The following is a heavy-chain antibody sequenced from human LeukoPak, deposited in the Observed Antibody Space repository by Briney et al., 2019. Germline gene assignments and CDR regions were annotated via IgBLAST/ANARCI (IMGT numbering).Heavy chain of an antibody. CDR1: GGSISSYY. D-gene: IGHD3-22*01. CDR3: ARDRGGYYGAFEI. Sequence: SETLSLTCTVSGGSISSYYWSWIRQPPGKGLEWIGYIYYSGSTNYNPSLKSRVTISVDTSKNQFSLKLSSVTAADTAVYYCARDRGGYYGAFEIWGQGTMVTVSS. V-gene: IGHV4-59*01. J-gene: IGHJ3*02. CDR2: IYYSGST.